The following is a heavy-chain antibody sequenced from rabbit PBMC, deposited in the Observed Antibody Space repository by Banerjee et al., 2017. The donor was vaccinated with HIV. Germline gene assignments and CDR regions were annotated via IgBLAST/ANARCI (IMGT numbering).Heavy chain of an antibody. V-gene: IGHV1S45*01. CDR3: ARDSAGYGYVFGL. CDR2: INTSSGNT. D-gene: IGHD6-1*01. J-gene: IGHJ6*01. CDR1: GFSFSNKYV. Sequence: QEQLEESGGDLVKPEGSLTLTCTASGFSFSNKYVMCWVRQAPGKGLEWIACINTSSGNTVYATWAKGRFTISKTSWTTVTLQMTSLTAADTASYFCARDSAGYGYVFGLWGPGTLVTVS.